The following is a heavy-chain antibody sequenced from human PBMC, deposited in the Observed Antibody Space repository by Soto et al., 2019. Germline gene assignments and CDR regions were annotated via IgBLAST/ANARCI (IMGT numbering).Heavy chain of an antibody. J-gene: IGHJ4*02. D-gene: IGHD1-26*01. CDR2: IYYSGST. CDR1: GGSISSYY. CDR3: ARRYGGNLDY. V-gene: IGHV4-59*08. Sequence: QVQLQESGPGLVKPSETLSLTCTVSGGSISSYYWSWIRQPPGKGLEWIGYIYYSGSTNYNPPPKSRVTISVDTSKNQFSLKLSSVTAADTAVYYCARRYGGNLDYWGQGTLVTVSS.